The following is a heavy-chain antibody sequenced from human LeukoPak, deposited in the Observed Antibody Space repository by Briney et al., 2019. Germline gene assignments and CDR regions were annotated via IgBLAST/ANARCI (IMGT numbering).Heavy chain of an antibody. D-gene: IGHD6-13*01. CDR3: GRSIAAAGRGVVAFDI. J-gene: IGHJ3*02. Sequence: PSETLSLTCTVSGGSISSYYWSWIRQPAGKGLEWIGRIYTSGSTKYNPSLKSRVTISASTSTNQFSLMLRYVTAADTAVYYYGRSIAAAGRGVVAFDIWGQGTMVTVSS. V-gene: IGHV4-4*07. CDR1: GGSISSYY. CDR2: IYTSGST.